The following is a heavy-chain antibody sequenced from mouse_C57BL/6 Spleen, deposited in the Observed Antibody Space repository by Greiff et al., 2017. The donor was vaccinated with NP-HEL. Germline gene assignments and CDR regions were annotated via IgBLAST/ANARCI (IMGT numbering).Heavy chain of an antibody. CDR1: GFTFSDYG. CDR3: ARDSLGRGYFDY. J-gene: IGHJ2*01. D-gene: IGHD4-1*01. V-gene: IGHV5-17*01. Sequence: EVMLVESGGGLVKPGGSLKLSCAASGFTFSDYGMHWVRQAPEKGLEWVAYISSGSSTIYYADTVKGRFTISRDNAKNTLFLQMTSLRSEDTAMYYCARDSLGRGYFDYWGQGTTLTVSS. CDR2: ISSGSSTI.